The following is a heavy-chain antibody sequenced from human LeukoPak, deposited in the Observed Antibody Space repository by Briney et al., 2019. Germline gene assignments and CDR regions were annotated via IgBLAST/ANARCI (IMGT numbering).Heavy chain of an antibody. Sequence: GRSLRLSCAASGFTFSSYWMHWVRQAPGKGLVWVSRINSDGSSTSNADSVKGRFTISRDNAKNTLYLQMNSLRAEDTAVYYCARDMRGSSFDYWGQGTLVTVSS. V-gene: IGHV3-74*01. J-gene: IGHJ4*02. CDR1: GFTFSSYW. D-gene: IGHD6-13*01. CDR2: INSDGSST. CDR3: ARDMRGSSFDY.